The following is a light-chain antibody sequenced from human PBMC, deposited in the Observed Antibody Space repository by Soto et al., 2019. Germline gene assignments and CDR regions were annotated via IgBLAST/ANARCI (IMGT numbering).Light chain of an antibody. CDR1: QSVSRSY. J-gene: IGKJ4*01. CDR3: QEYGSSPLA. V-gene: IGKV3-20*01. Sequence: EIVLTQSPGTLSLSPGERATLSCRASQSVSRSYLAWYQQKPGQAPRLLIYCASSRATGIPDRFSGSGSGTDFTLTISRLEPEGFAVYYCQEYGSSPLAFGGGTKVEIK. CDR2: CAS.